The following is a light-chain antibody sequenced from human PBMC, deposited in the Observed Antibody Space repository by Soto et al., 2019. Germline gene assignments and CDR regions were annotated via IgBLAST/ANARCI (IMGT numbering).Light chain of an antibody. CDR3: QQSYNAPRT. V-gene: IGKV1-5*01. CDR2: DAS. Sequence: DIQMPQSPSTLSASVRARVTITCRASQSISAWLAWYQQKPGKAPEVLIYDASRLESGVPSTFSGSGSGTDFTLTIKHLQPEDFATYYCQQSYNAPRTFGQGTKGNIK. J-gene: IGKJ1*01. CDR1: QSISAW.